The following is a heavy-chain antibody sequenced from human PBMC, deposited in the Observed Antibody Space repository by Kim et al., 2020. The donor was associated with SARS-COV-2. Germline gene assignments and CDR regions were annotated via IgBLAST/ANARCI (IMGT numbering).Heavy chain of an antibody. J-gene: IGHJ1*01. V-gene: IGHV3-33*01. CDR2: IWYDGSNK. Sequence: GGSLRLSCAASGFTFSSYGMHWVRQAPGKGLEWVAVIWYDGSNKYYADSVKGRFTISRDNSKNTLYLQMNSLRAEDTAVYYCERDGGVAATFEYFQHWGQGTLVTVSS. D-gene: IGHD2-15*01. CDR3: ERDGGVAATFEYFQH. CDR1: GFTFSSYG.